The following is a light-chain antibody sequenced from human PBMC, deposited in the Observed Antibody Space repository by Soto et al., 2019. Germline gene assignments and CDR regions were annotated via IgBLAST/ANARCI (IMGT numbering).Light chain of an antibody. CDR3: SSYTSSTYWV. Sequence: VLTQPASVSGSPGQSITISCTGTSSDVGGYNYVSWYQQHPGKAPKLMIYEVSNRPSGVSNRFSGSKSANTASLTISGLQAEDEADYYCSSYTSSTYWVFGGGTKLTVL. V-gene: IGLV2-14*01. CDR1: SSDVGGYNY. J-gene: IGLJ3*02. CDR2: EVS.